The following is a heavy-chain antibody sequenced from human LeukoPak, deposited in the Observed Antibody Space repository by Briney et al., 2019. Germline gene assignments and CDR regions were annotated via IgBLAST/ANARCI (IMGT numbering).Heavy chain of an antibody. D-gene: IGHD6-19*01. CDR1: GYTFTSYY. CDR3: ARDLRREGSGWYWAFDI. V-gene: IGHV1-46*01. J-gene: IGHJ3*02. CDR2: INPSGGST. Sequence: ASVKVSCKASGYTFTSYYMHWVRQAPGQGLEWMGIINPSGGSTNYAQKLQGRVTMTTDTSTSTAYMELRSLRSDDTAVYYCARDLRREGSGWYWAFDIWGQGTMVTVSS.